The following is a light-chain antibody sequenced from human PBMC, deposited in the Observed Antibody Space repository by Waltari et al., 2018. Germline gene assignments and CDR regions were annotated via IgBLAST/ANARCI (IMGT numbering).Light chain of an antibody. CDR3: SADTSSSPVV. Sequence: QSALTQPASVSGSPGQSITISCTGTSSDVGGYNYVSWYQQHPGKAPKLMIYDVSKRPSGVSHRFSGSKSGNTASLTISGLQAEDEADYYCSADTSSSPVVFGGGTKLTVL. CDR1: SSDVGGYNY. V-gene: IGLV2-14*01. J-gene: IGLJ2*01. CDR2: DVS.